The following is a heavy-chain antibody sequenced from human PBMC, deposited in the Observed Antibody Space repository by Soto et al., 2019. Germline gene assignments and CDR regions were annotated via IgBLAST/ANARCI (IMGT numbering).Heavy chain of an antibody. Sequence: VQLLESGGGLVQPGGSLRLSCKASGFTFLYYAMTWVRQAPGKGLEWVSGMTGVGGSIYYAESVKGRFRISRDNSKDTLYLEMNDLRAEDTAVYYCAMEAGDYASLGYDYNSVDLWGDGTTVTVSS. CDR1: GFTFLYYA. D-gene: IGHD4-17*01. V-gene: IGHV3-23*01. J-gene: IGHJ6*04. CDR2: MTGVGGSI. CDR3: AMEAGDYASLGYDYNSVDL.